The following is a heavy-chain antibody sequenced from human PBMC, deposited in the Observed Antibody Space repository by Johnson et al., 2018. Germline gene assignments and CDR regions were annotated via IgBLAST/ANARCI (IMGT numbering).Heavy chain of an antibody. CDR1: GGSISNSYYY. CDR3: ARGGYGDYGTTHYYYYYYMDV. Sequence: QVQLQESGPGLVKPSELLSLTCTVSGGSISNSYYYWGWIRQPPGKGLEGIGRIHYSGRTYYNPSLKSRVTISVDTAKNQFSLKLSSVTAADTAVYYWARGGYGDYGTTHYYYYYYMDVWGKGTTVTVSS. D-gene: IGHD4-17*01. J-gene: IGHJ6*03. V-gene: IGHV4-39*07. CDR2: IHYSGRT.